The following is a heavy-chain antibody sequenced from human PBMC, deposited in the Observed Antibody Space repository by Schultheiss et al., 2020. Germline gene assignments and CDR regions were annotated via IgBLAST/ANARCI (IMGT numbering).Heavy chain of an antibody. J-gene: IGHJ4*02. CDR1: GFTFSSYS. CDR2: ISSSSSYI. Sequence: GGSLTLSCAASGFTFSSYSMNWVRQAPGKGLEWVSSISSSSSYIYYADSVKGRFTISRDNAKNSLYLQMNSLRAEDTAVYYCARAEVFGYQSYWGQGTLVTVSS. CDR3: ARAEVFGYQSY. D-gene: IGHD5-18*01. V-gene: IGHV3-21*01.